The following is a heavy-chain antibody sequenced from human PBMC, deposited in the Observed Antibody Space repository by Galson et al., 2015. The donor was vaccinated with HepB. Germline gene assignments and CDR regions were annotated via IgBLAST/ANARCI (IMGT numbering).Heavy chain of an antibody. CDR3: ASHMMAGKIHDAFDI. D-gene: IGHD3-16*01. CDR1: GYSFSSYW. CDR2: THPGDSDT. V-gene: IGHV5-51*03. Sequence: QSGAEVKKPGESLKISCKASGYSFSSYWIGWVRQMPGKGLEWMGITHPGDSDTRYSPSFQGQVTISADKFSSTAYLQWSSLKAPDTAGYYCASHMMAGKIHDAFDIWGQGTLVSVS. J-gene: IGHJ3*02.